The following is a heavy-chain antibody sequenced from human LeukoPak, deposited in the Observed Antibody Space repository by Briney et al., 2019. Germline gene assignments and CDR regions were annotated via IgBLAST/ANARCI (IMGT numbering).Heavy chain of an antibody. J-gene: IGHJ6*03. Sequence: PGGSLRLSCAASGFTFSSYGMHWVRQAPGKGLEWVAFIRYDGSNKYYADSVKGRFTISRDNSKNTLYLQMNNLRAEDTAVYYCAKDSLEWLSISYYYYMDVWGKGTRSPSP. D-gene: IGHD3-3*01. CDR2: IRYDGSNK. CDR1: GFTFSSYG. V-gene: IGHV3-30*02. CDR3: AKDSLEWLSISYYYYMDV.